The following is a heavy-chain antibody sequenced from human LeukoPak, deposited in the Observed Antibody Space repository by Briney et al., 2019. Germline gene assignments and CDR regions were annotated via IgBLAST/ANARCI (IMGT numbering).Heavy chain of an antibody. CDR2: INHSGST. CDR3: ARPPRITIFGVVIGGWFDP. V-gene: IGHV4-34*01. J-gene: IGHJ5*02. D-gene: IGHD3-3*01. Sequence: SETLSLTCAVYGGPFSGYYWSWIRQPPGKGLEWIGEINHSGSTNYNPSLKSRVTISVDTSKNQFSLKLSSVTAADTAVYYCARPPRITIFGVVIGGWFDPWGQGTLVTVSS. CDR1: GGPFSGYY.